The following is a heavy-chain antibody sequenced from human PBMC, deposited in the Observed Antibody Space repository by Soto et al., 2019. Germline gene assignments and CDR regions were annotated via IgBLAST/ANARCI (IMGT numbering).Heavy chain of an antibody. D-gene: IGHD1-20*01. J-gene: IGHJ3*02. Sequence: EVQLVESGGGLVQPGGALRLSCAASGFTVRSNYMSWVIQAPGKGLEWVSVIYSGGSTYYADSVKGRFTISRDNSKNTLYLQMNSLRAEDTAVYYCARTMAITGNDAFDIWGQGTMVTVSS. V-gene: IGHV3-66*01. CDR3: ARTMAITGNDAFDI. CDR1: GFTVRSNY. CDR2: IYSGGST.